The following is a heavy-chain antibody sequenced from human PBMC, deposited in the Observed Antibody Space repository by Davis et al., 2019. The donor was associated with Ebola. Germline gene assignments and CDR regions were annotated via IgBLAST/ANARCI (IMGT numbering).Heavy chain of an antibody. V-gene: IGHV3-7*03. D-gene: IGHD3-10*01. Sequence: GGSLRLSCAAPGFTFSSYWMSWVRQSPGKGLEWVANTKQDGSEKYYVDPVKGRFTISRDNAKNSLYLQMNSLRAEDTAVYYCARDFRGLLWFGELSHWGQGTLVSVSS. CDR3: ARDFRGLLWFGELSH. J-gene: IGHJ4*02. CDR2: TKQDGSEK. CDR1: GFTFSSYW.